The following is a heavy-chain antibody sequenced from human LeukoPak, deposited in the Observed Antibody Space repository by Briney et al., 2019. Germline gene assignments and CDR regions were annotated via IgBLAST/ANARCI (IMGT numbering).Heavy chain of an antibody. Sequence: PVGSLRLSCAASGFTFSSYWMSWVRQAPGKGLEWVANIKQDGREKYYMDSVKGRFTISRDNAKNSLYLQMNSLRAEDTAVYYCARGNLRFLEWSLFDYWGQGTLVTVSS. J-gene: IGHJ4*02. D-gene: IGHD3-3*01. CDR1: GFTFSSYW. CDR2: IKQDGREK. V-gene: IGHV3-7*01. CDR3: ARGNLRFLEWSLFDY.